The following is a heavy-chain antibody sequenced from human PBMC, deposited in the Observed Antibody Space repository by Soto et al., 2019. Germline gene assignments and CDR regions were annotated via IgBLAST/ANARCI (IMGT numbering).Heavy chain of an antibody. Sequence: ASVKVSCKASGYTLTSYGISWVRQAPGQGLEWMGWISAYNGNTNYAQKLQGRVTMTTDTSTSTAYMELRSLRSDDTAVYYCASFLYGDPYYFGSWRQGALVHVS. J-gene: IGHJ4*02. CDR3: ASFLYGDPYYFGS. CDR1: GYTLTSYG. CDR2: ISAYNGNT. V-gene: IGHV1-18*04. D-gene: IGHD4-17*01.